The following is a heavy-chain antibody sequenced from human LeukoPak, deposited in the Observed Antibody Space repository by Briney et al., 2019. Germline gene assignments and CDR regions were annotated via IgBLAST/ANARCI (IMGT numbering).Heavy chain of an antibody. CDR2: IHPFGGST. J-gene: IGHJ4*02. CDR3: ARDRGYSLSQPSHFDL. V-gene: IGHV1-46*01. Sequence: VASVKISCKASGDTFSNYYIHWVRQAPGQGLEWMGIIHPFGGSTSYAQRFQGRVTMTRDTSTLTLYMEVSSLRSEDTAVYYCARDRGYSLSQPSHFDLWGQGTLVTVSS. D-gene: IGHD5-18*01. CDR1: GDTFSNYY.